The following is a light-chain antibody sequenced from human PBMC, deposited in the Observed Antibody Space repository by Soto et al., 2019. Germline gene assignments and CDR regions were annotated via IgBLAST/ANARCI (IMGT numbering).Light chain of an antibody. J-gene: IGLJ3*02. Sequence: QSALTQPASVSGSPGQSITISCTGTSSDVGAYNYVSWYQQHPDKAPKLMIFEVSDRPSGVSNRFSGSNSGNTASLTISGLQAEDEADYLCSSYTSNSTLVFGGGTQLTVL. CDR2: EVS. CDR3: SSYTSNSTLV. CDR1: SSDVGAYNY. V-gene: IGLV2-14*01.